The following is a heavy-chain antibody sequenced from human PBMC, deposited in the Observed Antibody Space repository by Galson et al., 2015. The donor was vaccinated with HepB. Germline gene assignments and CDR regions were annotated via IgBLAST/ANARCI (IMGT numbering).Heavy chain of an antibody. Sequence: SVKVSCKASGYTFTSYGISWVRQAPGQGLEWMGWISAYNGNTNYAQKLQGRVTMTTDTSTSTAYMELRSLRSDDTAVYYCARDLISGWWTVYYYYGMDVWGQGTTVTVSS. CDR3: ARDLISGWWTVYYYYGMDV. V-gene: IGHV1-18*04. CDR2: ISAYNGNT. CDR1: GYTFTSYG. J-gene: IGHJ6*02. D-gene: IGHD2-8*02.